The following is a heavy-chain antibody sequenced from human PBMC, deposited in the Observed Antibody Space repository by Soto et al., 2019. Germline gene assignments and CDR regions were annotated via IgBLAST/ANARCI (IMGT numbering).Heavy chain of an antibody. J-gene: IGHJ5*02. Sequence: EVQLVESGGGLVKPWGSLRLSCAASGFTFNSYRMSWVRQAPGKGLEWVSSINTISSYIYYADSVKGRFTVSRDNAKNSLYLQMNSLSAEDTAVYYCARGTSDYYDSSGYFSPWGQGTLVTVSS. V-gene: IGHV3-21*01. CDR3: ARGTSDYYDSSGYFSP. CDR2: INTISSYI. D-gene: IGHD3-22*01. CDR1: GFTFNSYR.